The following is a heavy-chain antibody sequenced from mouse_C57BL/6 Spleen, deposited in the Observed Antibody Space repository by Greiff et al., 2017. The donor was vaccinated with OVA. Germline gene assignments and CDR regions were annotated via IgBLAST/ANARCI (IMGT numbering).Heavy chain of an antibody. CDR2: IYPRSGNT. CDR1: GYTFTSYG. J-gene: IGHJ4*01. D-gene: IGHD1-1*01. CDR3: ARATVVENYYAMDY. V-gene: IGHV1-81*01. Sequence: VQLQESGAELARPGASVNLSCKASGYTFTSYGISWVKQRTGQGLEWIGEIYPRSGNTYYNEKFKGKATLTADKSSSTAYMELRSLTSEDSAVYFCARATVVENYYAMDYWGQGTSVTVSS.